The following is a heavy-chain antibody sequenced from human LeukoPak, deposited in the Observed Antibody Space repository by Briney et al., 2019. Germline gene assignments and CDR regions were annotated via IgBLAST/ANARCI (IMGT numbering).Heavy chain of an antibody. CDR3: ARQQIAAARFDD. CDR1: GGSISSSSYY. D-gene: IGHD6-13*01. J-gene: IGHJ4*02. CDR2: IYSGGST. V-gene: IGHV4-39*01. Sequence: SETLSLTCTASGGSISSSSYYWGWIRQPPGKGLEWIGSIYSGGSTYYNPSLKLRVTISVDTSKNQFSLKVSSVTAADTAVYYCARQQIAAARFDDWGQGTLATVSS.